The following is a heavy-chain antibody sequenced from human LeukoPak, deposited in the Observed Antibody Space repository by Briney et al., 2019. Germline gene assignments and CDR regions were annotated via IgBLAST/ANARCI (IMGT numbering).Heavy chain of an antibody. V-gene: IGHV3-7*01. CDR1: GFTFSSYS. D-gene: IGHD2-15*01. Sequence: GRSMRLSCAASGFTFSSYSMNWVRQAPGKGMEWVANMKLDGSEAYYVDSVTGRSTISSDNAINSLYLQMYSLRVDDTAVYYCARWARYCSSGSCYSWFDPWGQGTLVTVSS. CDR2: MKLDGSEA. J-gene: IGHJ5*02. CDR3: ARWARYCSSGSCYSWFDP.